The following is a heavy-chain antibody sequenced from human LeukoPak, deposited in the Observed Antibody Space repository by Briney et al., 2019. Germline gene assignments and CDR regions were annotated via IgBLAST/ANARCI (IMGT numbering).Heavy chain of an antibody. CDR1: GYTFTGYY. D-gene: IGHD6-13*01. CDR2: INENSGAT. V-gene: IGHV1-2*02. J-gene: IGHJ4*02. Sequence: AAVKVSCKASGYTFTGYYMHWVRQAPGQGLEWMGWINENSGATNYEQKFQGRVTMTWDTSISTAYMELSRLTSDDTAVYYCARTSPWSSSNCLAFDYWGQGTLVTVSS. CDR3: ARTSPWSSSNCLAFDY.